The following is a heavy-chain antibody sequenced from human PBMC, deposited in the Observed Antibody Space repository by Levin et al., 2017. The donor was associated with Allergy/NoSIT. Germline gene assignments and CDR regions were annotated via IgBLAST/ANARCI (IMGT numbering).Heavy chain of an antibody. V-gene: IGHV3-30-3*01. J-gene: IGHJ4*02. Sequence: GGSLRLSCAASGFTFSSYAMHWVRQAPGKGLEWVAVISYDGSNKYYADSVKGRFTISRDNSKNTLYLQMNSLRAEDTAVYYCARGIQEVTMIVVVITQYYFDYWGQGTLVTVSS. CDR1: GFTFSSYA. CDR3: ARGIQEVTMIVVVITQYYFDY. CDR2: ISYDGSNK. D-gene: IGHD3-22*01.